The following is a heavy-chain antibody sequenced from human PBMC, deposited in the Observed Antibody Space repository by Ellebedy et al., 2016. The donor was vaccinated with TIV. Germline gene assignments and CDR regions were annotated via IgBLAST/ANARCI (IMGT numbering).Heavy chain of an antibody. CDR1: GYTLTELS. V-gene: IGHV1-24*01. J-gene: IGHJ3*01. CDR2: FDPEDGQT. CDR3: ATLVLTDYDAFDV. D-gene: IGHD3-9*01. Sequence: AASVKVSCKVSGYTLTELSMHWVRQAPGKGLAWMGAFDPEDGQTIYAQKFQGRVTMSEDTSTDTAYMEVRSLRSEDTAVYYCATLVLTDYDAFDVWGQGTMVTVSS.